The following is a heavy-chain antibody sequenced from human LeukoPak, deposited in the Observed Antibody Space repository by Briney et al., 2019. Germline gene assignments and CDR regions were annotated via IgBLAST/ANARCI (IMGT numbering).Heavy chain of an antibody. Sequence: PGGSLRLSCAASGFTFDDYAIHWVRQIPGKGLEWVSLINRRGHTFYADSVRGRFTISRDNNRNSVFLQMDSLRPEDTALYHCAKEVDCPSDCLFFHSWGQGTLVTVSS. CDR3: AKEVDCPSDCLFFHS. CDR1: GFTFDDYA. J-gene: IGHJ4*02. CDR2: INRRGHT. V-gene: IGHV3-43*01. D-gene: IGHD2-21*02.